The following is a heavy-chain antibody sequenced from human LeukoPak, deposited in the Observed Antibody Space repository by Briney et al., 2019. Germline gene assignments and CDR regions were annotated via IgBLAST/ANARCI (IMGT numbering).Heavy chain of an antibody. CDR1: GFTFSNYA. V-gene: IGHV3-7*01. CDR2: IKQDGSEK. D-gene: IGHD6-19*01. CDR3: AGYSSGWCLDY. Sequence: GGSLRLSCAASGFTFSNYAMSWVRQAPGKGLEWVANIKQDGSEKYYVDSVKGRFTISRDNAKNSLYLQMNSLRAEDTAVYYCAGYSSGWCLDYWGQGTLVTVSS. J-gene: IGHJ4*02.